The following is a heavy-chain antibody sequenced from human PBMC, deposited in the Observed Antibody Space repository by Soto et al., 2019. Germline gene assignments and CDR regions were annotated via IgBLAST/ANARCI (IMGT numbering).Heavy chain of an antibody. CDR1: GFTFSSYA. CDR2: ISGSGGST. J-gene: IGHJ4*02. CDR3: AKDPSYVVRGPPTY. D-gene: IGHD3-10*01. V-gene: IGHV3-23*01. Sequence: GGSLRLSCAASGFTFSSYAMSWVRQAPGKVLEWVSAISGSGGSTYYADSVKGRFTISRDNSKNTLYLQMNSLRAEDTAVYYCAKDPSYVVRGPPTYWGQGTLVTVSS.